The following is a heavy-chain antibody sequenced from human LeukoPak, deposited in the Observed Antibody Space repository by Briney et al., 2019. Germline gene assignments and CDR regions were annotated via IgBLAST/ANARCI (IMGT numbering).Heavy chain of an antibody. V-gene: IGHV4-39*07. D-gene: IGHD3-3*01. Sequence: SETLSLTCTVSGGSISSGGYYWGWIRQPPGKGLEWIGSIYYSGSTYASPSLKSRVTTSVDTSKNQFSLKLSSVTAADTAVYYCARDTAYYDFWSGPASWGQGTMVTVSS. CDR3: ARDTAYYDFWSGPAS. J-gene: IGHJ3*01. CDR1: GGSISSGGYY. CDR2: IYYSGST.